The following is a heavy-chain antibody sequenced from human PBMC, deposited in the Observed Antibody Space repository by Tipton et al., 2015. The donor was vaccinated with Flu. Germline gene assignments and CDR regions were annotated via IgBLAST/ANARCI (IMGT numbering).Heavy chain of an antibody. CDR3: ARDHPPSITVLGEITDYFGMDV. J-gene: IGHJ6*02. V-gene: IGHV3-11*01. CDR1: GFTFSDDY. D-gene: IGHD3-3*01. CDR2: ISSSGSAI. Sequence: SLRLSCAASGFTFSDDYMSWIRQAPGKGLEWISHISSSGSAINYADSVKGRFTISRDNAKNSLYLQMNGLRVEDTAVHYCARDHPPSITVLGEITDYFGMDVWGQGTTVTVSS.